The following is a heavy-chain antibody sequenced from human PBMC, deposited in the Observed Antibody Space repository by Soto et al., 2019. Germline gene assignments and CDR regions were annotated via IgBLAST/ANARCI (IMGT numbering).Heavy chain of an antibody. CDR1: GFTFSSYG. J-gene: IGHJ4*02. Sequence: GGSLRLSCAASGFTFSSYGMHWVRQAPGKGLEWVAVISYDGSNKYYADSVKGRFTISRDNSKNTLYLQMNSLRAEDTAVYYCAKDSGYCSGGSCYSDDYWGQGTLVPVSS. V-gene: IGHV3-30*18. D-gene: IGHD2-15*01. CDR3: AKDSGYCSGGSCYSDDY. CDR2: ISYDGSNK.